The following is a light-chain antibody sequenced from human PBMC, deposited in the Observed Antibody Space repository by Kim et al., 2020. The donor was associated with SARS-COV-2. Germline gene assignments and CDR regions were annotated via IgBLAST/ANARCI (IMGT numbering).Light chain of an antibody. CDR2: GAS. CDR1: QSVSKSY. CDR3: QQYGRSIT. J-gene: IGKJ4*01. Sequence: LSPGERATLSCRASQSVSKSYLAWYQHKPGQAPRLVIYGASSRAIGIPDRFSGSGSGTDFTLTISRLEPEDSAVYYCQQYGRSITFGGGTKVDIK. V-gene: IGKV3-20*01.